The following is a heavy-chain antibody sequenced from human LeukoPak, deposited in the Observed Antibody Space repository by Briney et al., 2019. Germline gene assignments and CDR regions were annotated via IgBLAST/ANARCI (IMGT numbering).Heavy chain of an antibody. CDR1: SVSITSSSYY. J-gene: IGHJ6*02. V-gene: IGHV4-39*01. Sequence: SETLSLTCSVSSVSITSSSYYWGWIRQPPGRGLEWIGSFYYSGTTYYKPSLKSRVSIYVDTSKNQFSLKVTSMTAADTAVYYCARISGPHYYAMDVWGQGTTVTVSS. CDR2: FYYSGTT. D-gene: IGHD3-10*01. CDR3: ARISGPHYYAMDV.